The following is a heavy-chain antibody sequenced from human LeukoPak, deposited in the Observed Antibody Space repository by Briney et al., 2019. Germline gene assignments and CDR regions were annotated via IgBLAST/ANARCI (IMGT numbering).Heavy chain of an antibody. CDR1: VFTFSSYA. CDR2: ISYDGSNK. CDR3: ARELADIVVVVAATNAFDI. Sequence: GGSLRLSCAASVFTFSSYAMHWVRQAPGRGLERVAVISYDGSNKYYADSVKGRFTISRDNSKNTLYLQMNSLRAEDTAVYYCARELADIVVVVAATNAFDIWGQGTMVTVSS. V-gene: IGHV3-30*04. D-gene: IGHD2-15*01. J-gene: IGHJ3*02.